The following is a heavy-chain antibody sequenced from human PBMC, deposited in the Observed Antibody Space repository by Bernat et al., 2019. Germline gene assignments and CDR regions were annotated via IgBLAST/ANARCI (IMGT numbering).Heavy chain of an antibody. Sequence: EVQLVESGGGLVQPGGSLRLSCAASGFSFSGYWMSWVRQAPGKGLEWVANIKQDGSEKNLEDSVKGRFTISRDNAKNSLYLQMNSLGDEDTAVYYCARGPFEAYDFWSGYRLGLHLDYWGQGTLVTVA. CDR2: IKQDGSEK. V-gene: IGHV3-7*03. CDR1: GFSFSGYW. D-gene: IGHD3-3*01. CDR3: ARGPFEAYDFWSGYRLGLHLDY. J-gene: IGHJ4*02.